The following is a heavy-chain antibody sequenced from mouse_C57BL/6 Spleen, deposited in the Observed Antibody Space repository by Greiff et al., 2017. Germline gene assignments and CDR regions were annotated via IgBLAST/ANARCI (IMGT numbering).Heavy chain of an antibody. Sequence: EVQLVESGAELVRPGASVKLSCTASGFNIKDDYMHWVKQRPEQGLEWIGWIDPENGDTEYASKFQGKATITADTSSNTAYLQLSRLTSEDTAVYYCTTSYYGSTFYFDDWGQGTTLTVSS. D-gene: IGHD1-1*01. J-gene: IGHJ2*01. V-gene: IGHV14-4*01. CDR2: IDPENGDT. CDR3: TTSYYGSTFYFDD. CDR1: GFNIKDDY.